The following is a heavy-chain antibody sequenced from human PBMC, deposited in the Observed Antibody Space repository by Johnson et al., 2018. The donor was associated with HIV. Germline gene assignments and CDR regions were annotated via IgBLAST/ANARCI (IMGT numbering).Heavy chain of an antibody. CDR2: ISSSGSTL. Sequence: QVQLVESGGGLVKPGGSLRLSCVASGFTFKDHYMSWIRQAPGKWLEWVSYISSSGSTLDDADSVTGRFTISRDNAKKSLYLQMTSLSAEDTAVYYWAREEGNYILTRGDAFDIWGQGTMVTVSS. V-gene: IGHV3-11*04. CDR3: AREEGNYILTRGDAFDI. D-gene: IGHD3-9*01. CDR1: GFTFKDHY. J-gene: IGHJ3*02.